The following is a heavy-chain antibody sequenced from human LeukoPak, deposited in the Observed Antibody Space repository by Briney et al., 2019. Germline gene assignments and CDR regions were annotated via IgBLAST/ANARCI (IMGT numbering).Heavy chain of an antibody. CDR2: ISSSGSTI. J-gene: IGHJ4*02. Sequence: GGSLRLSCAASGFTFSSYEMDWVRQAPGKGLEWLSYISSSGSTIYYADSLKGRFTISRDNAKNSLYLQMNSLRAEDMAVYYCARERGGYSGYAALDYWGQGTLVTVSS. CDR1: GFTFSSYE. D-gene: IGHD5-12*01. CDR3: ARERGGYSGYAALDY. V-gene: IGHV3-48*03.